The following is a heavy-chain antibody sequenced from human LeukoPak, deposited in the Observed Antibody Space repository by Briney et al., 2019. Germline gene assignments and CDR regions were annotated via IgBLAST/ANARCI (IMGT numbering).Heavy chain of an antibody. D-gene: IGHD1-26*01. Sequence: GGSLRLSCAASGFTFSSYAMRWVRQAPGKGLEWVSAISGSGGSTYYADSVKGRFTISRDNSKNTLYLQMNSLRAEDTAVYYCAGYSGSYWGAFDIWGQGTMVTVSS. J-gene: IGHJ3*02. V-gene: IGHV3-23*01. CDR1: GFTFSSYA. CDR2: ISGSGGST. CDR3: AGYSGSYWGAFDI.